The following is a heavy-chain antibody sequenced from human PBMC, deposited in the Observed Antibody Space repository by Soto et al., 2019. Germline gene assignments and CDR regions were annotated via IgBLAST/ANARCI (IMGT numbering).Heavy chain of an antibody. V-gene: IGHV2-5*01. J-gene: IGHJ6*02. CDR1: GFSLTTSGVG. D-gene: IGHD2-15*01. CDR3: AHELSGYYYVMDV. Sequence: QITLRESGPTLVKPTQTLTLTCTFSGFSLTTSGVGVGWFRQPPGQGLQWLALIYWNGNERYSPSLNNRVIVTKDTSKNQVILTRTNVDPVDTATYFCAHELSGYYYVMDVWGQGTKVTVSS. CDR2: IYWNGNE.